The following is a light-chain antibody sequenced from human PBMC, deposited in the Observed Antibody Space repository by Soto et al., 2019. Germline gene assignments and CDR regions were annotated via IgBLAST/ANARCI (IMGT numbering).Light chain of an antibody. Sequence: EIVMTQSPATLSVSPGERATLSCRASQSISNNLAWYQQKHGQAPSLLIYGASTRATGIPARFSGSGSGTEFTLTISSLQSEDSAVYSCQQYNNWPPRTFGQGTKLEIK. CDR2: GAS. CDR3: QQYNNWPPRT. J-gene: IGKJ2*01. CDR1: QSISNN. V-gene: IGKV3-15*01.